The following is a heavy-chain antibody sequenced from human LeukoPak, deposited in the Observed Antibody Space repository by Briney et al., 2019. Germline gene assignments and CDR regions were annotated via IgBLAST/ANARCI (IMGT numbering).Heavy chain of an antibody. CDR2: INSSGDAT. Sequence: GGSLRLSFSASGFSFSAYTMSWVPQAPGKGPEWVSAINSSGDATSYADSVRGRFTISRDNSKNTLYLQMNSLRAEDTAVYSCAKAAVIIGLAAFDTWGQGTMVTVSS. CDR1: GFSFSAYT. D-gene: IGHD2-21*01. J-gene: IGHJ3*02. CDR3: AKAAVIIGLAAFDT. V-gene: IGHV3-23*01.